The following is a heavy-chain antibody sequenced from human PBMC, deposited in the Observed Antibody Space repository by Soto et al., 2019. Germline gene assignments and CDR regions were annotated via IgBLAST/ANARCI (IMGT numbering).Heavy chain of an antibody. CDR2: INSDGSST. CDR1: GFTFSNYW. Sequence: GGSLRLSCAASGFTFSNYWMHWVRQAPGKGLVWVSRINSDGSSTNYADSVKGRFTFSRDNAKNTLYLQMNSLRAEDTALYYCVRQAYYYGSGPIDYWGQGTLVTVSS. V-gene: IGHV3-74*01. D-gene: IGHD3-10*01. CDR3: VRQAYYYGSGPIDY. J-gene: IGHJ4*02.